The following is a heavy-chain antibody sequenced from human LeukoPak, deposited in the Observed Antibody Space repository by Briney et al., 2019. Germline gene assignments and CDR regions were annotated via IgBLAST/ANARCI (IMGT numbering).Heavy chain of an antibody. V-gene: IGHV3-7*01. CDR2: INQDGNEK. CDR1: GFTFSGYW. CDR3: ARWAAATAGN. D-gene: IGHD6-13*01. J-gene: IGHJ4*02. Sequence: GSLRLSCAASGFTFSGYWMSWVRQAPGKGLEWVANINQDGNEKYYVDSVEGRFTISRDNSKNSLNLQMNSLRAEDTAVYFCARWAAATAGNWGQGTLVTVSS.